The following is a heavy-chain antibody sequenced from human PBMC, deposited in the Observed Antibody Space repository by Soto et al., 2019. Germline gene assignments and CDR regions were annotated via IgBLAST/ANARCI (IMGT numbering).Heavy chain of an antibody. CDR3: TRDLDRPIVGATTGDY. CDR2: IRSKAYGGTT. D-gene: IGHD1-26*01. J-gene: IGHJ4*02. Sequence: GESLKISCTASGFTFGDYAMSWFRQAPGKGLEWVGFIRSKAYGGTTEYAASVKGRFTISRDDSKSIAFLQMNSLKTEDTAVYYCTRDLDRPIVGATTGDYWGQGTLVTVSS. V-gene: IGHV3-49*03. CDR1: GFTFGDYA.